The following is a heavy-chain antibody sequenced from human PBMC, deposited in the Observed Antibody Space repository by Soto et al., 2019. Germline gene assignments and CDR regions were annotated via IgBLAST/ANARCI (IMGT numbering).Heavy chain of an antibody. V-gene: IGHV2-5*02. Sequence: QITLNESGPTQVKPRQTLTLTCTFSGFSLTTSGVGVGWIRQSPGKAPEWLALIYWDDDKRYSPSLKSRLTITKDTSKHQVVLKMADLDHADTATYYCAHRVLRTVFGLVTTTAIYFDFWGQGTPVAVSS. D-gene: IGHD3-3*01. J-gene: IGHJ4*02. CDR3: AHRVLRTVFGLVTTTAIYFDF. CDR1: GFSLTTSGVG. CDR2: IYWDDDK.